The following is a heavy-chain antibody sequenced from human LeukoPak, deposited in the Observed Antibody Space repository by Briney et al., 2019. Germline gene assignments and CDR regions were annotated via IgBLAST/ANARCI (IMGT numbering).Heavy chain of an antibody. J-gene: IGHJ4*02. V-gene: IGHV3-15*01. CDR2: IKSKIDGGTT. CDR3: TTSLSSGYYIDY. CDR1: GFTFSNAW. D-gene: IGHD3-22*01. Sequence: SGGSLRLSCAASGFTFSNAWMSWVRQAPGKGLEWVGRIKSKIDGGTTDYAAPVKGRFTISRDDSKNTLYLQMNSLKTEDTAVYYCTTSLSSGYYIDYWGQGTLVTVSS.